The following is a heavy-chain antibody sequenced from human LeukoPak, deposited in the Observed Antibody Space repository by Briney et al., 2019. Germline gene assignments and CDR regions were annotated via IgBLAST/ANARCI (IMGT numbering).Heavy chain of an antibody. CDR1: GGSMSSYY. Sequence: SETLSLTCTVSGGSMSSYYWSWIRQPPGKGLEWIGHIYYNGNTNYNASLKGRVAISVDTPKNQFSLKVTSLTAADTAVYYCARPNSGTYPYDAFDIWGQGTMITVS. J-gene: IGHJ3*02. CDR2: IYYNGNT. CDR3: ARPNSGTYPYDAFDI. D-gene: IGHD1-26*01. V-gene: IGHV4-59*08.